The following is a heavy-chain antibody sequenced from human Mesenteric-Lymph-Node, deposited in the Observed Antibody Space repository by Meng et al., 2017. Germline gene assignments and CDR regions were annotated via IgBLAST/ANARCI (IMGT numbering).Heavy chain of an antibody. J-gene: IGHJ5*02. CDR1: GFTFSNHW. D-gene: IGHD6-19*01. CDR3: TRMGRGSGWYVDRS. V-gene: IGHV3-7*03. Sequence: GGSLRLSCAASGFTFSNHWMSWVRQAPGKGLEWVANIKNDGSEKYYVDSVKGRFTISRDNAQSSLSLQMNSLTTEDTAVYYCTRMGRGSGWYVDRSWGQGTLVTVSS. CDR2: IKNDGSEK.